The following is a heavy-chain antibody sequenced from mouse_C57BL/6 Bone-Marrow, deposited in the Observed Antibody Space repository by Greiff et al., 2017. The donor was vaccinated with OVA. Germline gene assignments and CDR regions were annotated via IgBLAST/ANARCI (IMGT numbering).Heavy chain of an antibody. CDR3: ARRGDLDD. J-gene: IGHJ2*01. CDR2: INPNNGGT. V-gene: IGHV1-18*01. Sequence: EVQGVESGPELVKPGASVKIPCKASGYTFTDYNMDWVKQSHGQSLAWIGDINPNNGGTIYNQKFKGKATLTVDKSSSTAYMELRSLTSEDTAVYYCARRGDLDDWGQGTTLTVSS. CDR1: GYTFTDYN.